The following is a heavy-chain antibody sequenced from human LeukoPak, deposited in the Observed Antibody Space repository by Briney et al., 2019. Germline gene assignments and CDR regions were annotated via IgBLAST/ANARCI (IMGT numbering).Heavy chain of an antibody. J-gene: IGHJ6*02. Sequence: PGGSLRLSCAASGFTFSSHWMHWVRQAPGKGLVWVSRINSDGSSISYADSVKGRFTISRDNAKNTLYLQMNSLRAEDTAVYYCARDVVATITRNRYYYYGMDVWGQGTTVTVSS. CDR1: GFTFSSHW. D-gene: IGHD5-12*01. V-gene: IGHV3-74*01. CDR2: INSDGSSI. CDR3: ARDVVATITRNRYYYYGMDV.